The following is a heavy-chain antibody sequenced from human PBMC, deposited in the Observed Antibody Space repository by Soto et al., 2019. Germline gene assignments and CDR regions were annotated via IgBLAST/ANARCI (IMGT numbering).Heavy chain of an antibody. J-gene: IGHJ6*02. V-gene: IGHV3-30*18. CDR1: GFTFSSYS. Sequence: GGSLRLSCAASGFTFSSYSMNWVRQAPGKGLEWVAVISYDGSNKYYADSVKGRFTISRDNSKNTLYLQMNSLRAEDTAVYYCAKDRTVTTYAPYYYYGMDVWGQGTTVTVSS. D-gene: IGHD4-17*01. CDR2: ISYDGSNK. CDR3: AKDRTVTTYAPYYYYGMDV.